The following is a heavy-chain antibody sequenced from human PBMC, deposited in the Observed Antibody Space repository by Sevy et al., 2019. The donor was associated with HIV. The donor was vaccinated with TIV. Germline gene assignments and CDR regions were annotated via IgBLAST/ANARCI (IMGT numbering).Heavy chain of an antibody. CDR2: ISSGSSYV. CDR1: GFTFSYYN. Sequence: GGSLRLSCAASGFTFSYYNMNWVRQAPGKGLEWVSSISSGSSYVYHADSVKGRFTISRDNAKNSLYLQMNSLRTEDTAVYYCASPLHYYDSPSDYWGQGTQVTVSS. V-gene: IGHV3-21*01. D-gene: IGHD3-22*01. J-gene: IGHJ4*02. CDR3: ASPLHYYDSPSDY.